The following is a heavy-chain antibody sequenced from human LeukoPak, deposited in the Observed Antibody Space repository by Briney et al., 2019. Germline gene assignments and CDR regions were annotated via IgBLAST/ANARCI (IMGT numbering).Heavy chain of an antibody. CDR2: IYYSGST. V-gene: IGHV4-59*01. J-gene: IGHJ3*02. Sequence: SETLSLTCTVSGGSISSYYWSWIRQPPGKGLEWIGYIYYSGSTNYNPSLKSRVTISVDTSKNQFSLKLSPVTAADTAVYYCAIPRGYSGYDAFDIWGQGTMVTVSS. CDR1: GGSISSYY. D-gene: IGHD5-12*01. CDR3: AIPRGYSGYDAFDI.